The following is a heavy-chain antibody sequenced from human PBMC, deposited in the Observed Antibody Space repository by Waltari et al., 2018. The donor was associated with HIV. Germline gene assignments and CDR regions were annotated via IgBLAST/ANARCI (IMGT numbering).Heavy chain of an antibody. J-gene: IGHJ6*02. Sequence: QVQLVPSGAEVTKPGASVKVSCKASGYAFATYDVNWVRQATGQGPEWMGWMSPNSGNTVYAQEFQGRVTMTRDTSISTVYMELSSLTSEDTAVYYCARGGSASMDVWGQGTTVTVSS. CDR2: MSPNSGNT. CDR3: ARGGSASMDV. V-gene: IGHV1-8*01. CDR1: GYAFATYD.